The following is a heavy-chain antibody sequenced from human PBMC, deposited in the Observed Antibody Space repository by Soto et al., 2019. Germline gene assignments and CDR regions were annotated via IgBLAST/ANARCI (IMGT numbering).Heavy chain of an antibody. Sequence: QVQLVQSGAEVKKPGSSVKVSCKATGGTFSSYAISWVRQAPVQGLEWMGGIIPIFGTANYAQKFQGRVTITADESTSTAYMELSSVRSEHTAVYYCARAASRYYYDSSGSYYYGMDVWGQGTTVTVSS. CDR3: ARAASRYYYDSSGSYYYGMDV. CDR1: GGTFSSYA. V-gene: IGHV1-69*01. J-gene: IGHJ6*02. CDR2: IIPIFGTA. D-gene: IGHD3-22*01.